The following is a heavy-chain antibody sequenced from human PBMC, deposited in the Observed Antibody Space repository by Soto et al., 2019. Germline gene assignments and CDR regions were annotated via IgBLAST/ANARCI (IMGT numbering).Heavy chain of an antibody. CDR2: INWNGGST. Sequence: EVQLVESGGGVVRPGGSLRLSCAASGFTFDDYGMSWVRQAPGKGLEWGSGINWNGGSTGYADSVKGRFTISRDNAKNSLYLQMNSLRAEDTALYHCARGGHYDYIWGSYPNSPGAFDIWGQGTMVTVSS. CDR1: GFTFDDYG. J-gene: IGHJ3*02. D-gene: IGHD3-16*02. V-gene: IGHV3-20*01. CDR3: ARGGHYDYIWGSYPNSPGAFDI.